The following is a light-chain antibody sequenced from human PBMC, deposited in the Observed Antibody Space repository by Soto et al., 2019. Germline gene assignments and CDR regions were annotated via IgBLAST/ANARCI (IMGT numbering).Light chain of an antibody. CDR3: QHYDHLPPLS. CDR1: QDIKNY. Sequence: DIQMTQSPSSLSASVGDRVTITCQASQDIKNYLNWYQQKPGKAPNLLIYDASNLKTGVPSRFSGSGSGTHFTVTISSLQPEDVATYYCQHYDHLPPLSFGGGTKVEI. J-gene: IGKJ4*01. V-gene: IGKV1-33*01. CDR2: DAS.